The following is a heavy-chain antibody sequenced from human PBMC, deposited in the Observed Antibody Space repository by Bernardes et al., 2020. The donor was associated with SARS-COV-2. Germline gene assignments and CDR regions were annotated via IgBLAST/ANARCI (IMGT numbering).Heavy chain of an antibody. CDR1: GYTFTAYY. D-gene: IGHD1-1*01. CDR2: INPNSGDT. J-gene: IGHJ2*01. V-gene: IGHV1-2*02. CDR3: ARTTSLDL. Sequence: ASVKVSCKASGYTFTAYYMHWVRQAPGQGLEWMGWINPNSGDTTYAQKFQDRVTMTRDTSISTAYMELSRLRSDDTAVYYCARTTSLDLWGRGTLVTVSS.